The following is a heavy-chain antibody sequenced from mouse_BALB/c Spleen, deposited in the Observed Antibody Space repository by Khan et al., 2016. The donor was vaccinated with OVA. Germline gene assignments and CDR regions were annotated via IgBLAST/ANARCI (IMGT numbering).Heavy chain of an antibody. CDR2: INPSNGYT. J-gene: IGHJ3*01. V-gene: IGHV1-4*01. D-gene: IGHD2-14*01. Sequence: VQLQESGAELARPGASVKMSCTASGYTFTTYTMHWVKQRPGQGLEWIGYINPSNGYTNSTQKFKDKSTLTANKSSSTAYMQLSSLTSDYSAVYYCAREGAYYRSDGWFSYWGQGTLVTVSA. CDR1: GYTFTTYT. CDR3: AREGAYYRSDGWFSY.